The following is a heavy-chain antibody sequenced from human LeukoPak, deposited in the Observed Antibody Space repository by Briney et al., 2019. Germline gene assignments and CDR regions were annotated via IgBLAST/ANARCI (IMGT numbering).Heavy chain of an antibody. D-gene: IGHD2-15*01. V-gene: IGHV4-61*02. J-gene: IGHJ4*02. CDR2: IYTSGST. CDR3: ASVVSDPKGDYYFDY. CDR1: GGSISSGSYY. Sequence: SETLSLTCTVSGGSISSGSYYWSWIRQPAGKGLEWIGRIYTSGSTNYNPSLKSRVTISVDTSKNQFSLKLSSVTAADTAVYYCASVVSDPKGDYYFDYWGQGTLSPSPQ.